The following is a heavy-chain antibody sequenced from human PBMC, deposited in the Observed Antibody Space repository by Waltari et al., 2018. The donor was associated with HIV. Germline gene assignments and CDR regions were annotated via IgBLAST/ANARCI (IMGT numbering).Heavy chain of an antibody. CDR1: GGSSSRYY. CDR3: ARDVNGEISGWYIDS. CDR2: IYYSGST. J-gene: IGHJ5*02. D-gene: IGHD6-19*01. V-gene: IGHV4-59*01. Sequence: QVQLQESGPGLVKPSETLSLSCTFSGGSSSRYYWSWIRQAPGKGLEWIGYIYYSGSTNHNPSLKSRVTISLDTSKNQFSLKLNSVTPADTAVYYCARDVNGEISGWYIDSWGQGSLVTVSS.